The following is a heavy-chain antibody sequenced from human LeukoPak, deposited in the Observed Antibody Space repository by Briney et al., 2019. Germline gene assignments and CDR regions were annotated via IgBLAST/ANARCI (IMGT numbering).Heavy chain of an antibody. CDR3: ARAWTKVRGVIAPIGY. CDR2: ISAYNGNT. V-gene: IGHV1-18*01. J-gene: IGHJ4*02. Sequence: ASVKVSCKASGYTFTSYGISWVRQAPGQELEWMGWISAYNGNTNYAQKLQGRVTMTTDTSTSTAYMELRSLRSDDTAVYYCARAWTKVRGVIAPIGYWGQGTLVTVSS. D-gene: IGHD3-10*01. CDR1: GYTFTSYG.